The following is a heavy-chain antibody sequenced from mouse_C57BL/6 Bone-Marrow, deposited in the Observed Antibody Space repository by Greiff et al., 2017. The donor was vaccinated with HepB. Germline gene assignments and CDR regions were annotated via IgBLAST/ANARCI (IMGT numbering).Heavy chain of an antibody. J-gene: IGHJ3*01. CDR1: GYAFSSYW. D-gene: IGHD1-1*02. Sequence: LVESGPELVKPGASVKMSCKASGYAFSSYWMNWVKQRPGKGLEWIGRIYPGDGDTNYNGKFKGKATLTADTSSSTAYMQLSSLTSDASAVYSCTTGVAAEDFFAYWGQGTLVTVSS. V-gene: IGHV1-82*01. CDR2: IYPGDGDT. CDR3: TTGVAAEDFFAY.